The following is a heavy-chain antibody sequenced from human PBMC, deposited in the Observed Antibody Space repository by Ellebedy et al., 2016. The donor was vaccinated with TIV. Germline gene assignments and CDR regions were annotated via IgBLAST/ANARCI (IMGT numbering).Heavy chain of an antibody. J-gene: IGHJ6*02. CDR1: GGTFSNYA. V-gene: IGHV1-69*06. CDR2: IIPVFGTT. CDR3: ASAGFGELLYSHGMDV. Sequence: SVKVSCXASGGTFSNYAISWVRQAPGQGLEWMGGIIPVFGTTNYAQKFQGRVTINADKSTSTAYMELSRLRSEDTAVYYCASAGFGELLYSHGMDVWGQGTTVTVSS. D-gene: IGHD3-10*01.